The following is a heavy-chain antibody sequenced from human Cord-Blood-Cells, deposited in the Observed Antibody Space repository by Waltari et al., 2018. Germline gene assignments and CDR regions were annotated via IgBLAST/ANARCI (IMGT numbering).Heavy chain of an antibody. J-gene: IGHJ5*02. CDR2: IYSCGST. Sequence: EVQLVESGGCLTQPGGSLRLSCAASGFTGGSTYMSWVRHGPGRGLEWFSVIYSCGSTYYADSVKGRFTISRDNSKNTLYLQMNSLRAEDTAVYYCARVGRDGYNYGWFDPWGQGTLVTVSS. CDR3: ARVGRDGYNYGWFDP. D-gene: IGHD5-12*01. CDR1: GFTGGSTY. V-gene: IGHV3-53*01.